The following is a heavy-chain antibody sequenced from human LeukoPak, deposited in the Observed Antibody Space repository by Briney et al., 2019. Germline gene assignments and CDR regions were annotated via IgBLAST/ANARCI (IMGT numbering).Heavy chain of an antibody. CDR3: ARDLTTVVVPAAIRPDYYMDV. CDR1: GGSISSYY. Sequence: SETLSLTCTVSGGSISSYYWGWIRQPAGKGLEWIGRIYTSGSTNYNPSLKSRVTMSVDTSKNQFSLKLSSVTAADTAVYYCARDLTTVVVPAAIRPDYYMDVWGKGTTVTVSS. J-gene: IGHJ6*03. D-gene: IGHD2-2*02. CDR2: IYTSGST. V-gene: IGHV4-4*07.